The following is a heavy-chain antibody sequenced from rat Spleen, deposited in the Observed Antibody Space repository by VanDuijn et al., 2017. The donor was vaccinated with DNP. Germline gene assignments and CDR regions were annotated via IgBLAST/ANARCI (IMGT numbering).Heavy chain of an antibody. D-gene: IGHD4-3*01. CDR2: ISYDGGST. J-gene: IGHJ2*01. CDR1: GFTFSDYY. CDR3: IRWNSGHFDY. V-gene: IGHV5-22*01. Sequence: EVQLVESGGDLVQPGRSLKLSCATSGFTFSDYYMAWVRQAPKKGLEWVASISYDGGSTYYRDSVKGRFTISRDNAKSTLYLQMNSLRSEDMATYYCIRWNSGHFDYWGQGVMVTVSS.